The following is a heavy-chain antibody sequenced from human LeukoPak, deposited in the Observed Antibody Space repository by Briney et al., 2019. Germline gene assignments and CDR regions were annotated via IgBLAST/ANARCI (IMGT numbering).Heavy chain of an antibody. CDR1: GGSISSSSYY. CDR3: ARGPPLGNDYGDPGLLGFDP. Sequence: SETLSLTCTVSGGSISSSSYYWGWIRQPPGKGLEWIGSIYYSGSPYYNPSLQSRVTISLDTSKNQFSLKLNSVTAADTAVYYCARGPPLGNDYGDPGLLGFDPWGQGTLVTVSS. V-gene: IGHV4-39*07. J-gene: IGHJ5*02. D-gene: IGHD4-17*01. CDR2: IYYSGSP.